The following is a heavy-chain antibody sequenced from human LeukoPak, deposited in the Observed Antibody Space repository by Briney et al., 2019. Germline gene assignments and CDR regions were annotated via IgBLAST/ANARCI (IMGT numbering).Heavy chain of an antibody. Sequence: GGSLRLSCAASGFIFSSYSMNWVRQAPGKGLEWVSYIGSRSRTIYYADSVKGRFTISRDNAKNSLSLQMNSLRAEDTAVYYCARDYDIGYCSSTSCYHFDYWGQGTLVTVSS. D-gene: IGHD2-2*01. V-gene: IGHV3-48*01. CDR1: GFIFSSYS. J-gene: IGHJ4*02. CDR3: ARDYDIGYCSSTSCYHFDY. CDR2: IGSRSRTI.